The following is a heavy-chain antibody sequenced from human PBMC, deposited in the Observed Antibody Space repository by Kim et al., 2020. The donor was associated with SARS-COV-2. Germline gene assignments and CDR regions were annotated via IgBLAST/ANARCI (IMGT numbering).Heavy chain of an antibody. D-gene: IGHD6-19*01. CDR3: ARWKGMAVAGIYYYYGMDV. V-gene: IGHV3-53*01. CDR2: IYSGGST. CDR1: GFTVSSNY. J-gene: IGHJ6*02. Sequence: GGSLRLSCAASGFTVSSNYMSWVRQAPGKGLEWVSVIYSGGSTYYADSVKGRFTISRDNSKNTLYLQMNSLRAEDTAVYYCARWKGMAVAGIYYYYGMDVWGQGTTVTVSS.